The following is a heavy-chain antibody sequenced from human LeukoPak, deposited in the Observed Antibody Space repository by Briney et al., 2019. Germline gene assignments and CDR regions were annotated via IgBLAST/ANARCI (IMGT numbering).Heavy chain of an antibody. CDR3: ARDSRGYGMDV. Sequence: PSETLSLTCTVSGGSISSHYWSWIRQPPGKGLEWIGYIYYSGSTNYNPSLKSRVTISVDTSKNQFSLKLSSVTAADTAVYYCARDSRGYGMDVWGQGTTVTVSS. CDR1: GGSISSHY. D-gene: IGHD3-16*01. CDR2: IYYSGST. J-gene: IGHJ6*02. V-gene: IGHV4-59*11.